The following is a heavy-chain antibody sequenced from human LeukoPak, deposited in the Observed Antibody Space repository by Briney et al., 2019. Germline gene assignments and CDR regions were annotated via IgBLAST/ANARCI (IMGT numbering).Heavy chain of an antibody. V-gene: IGHV3-23*01. CDR3: AKDQAGGVAATGNDQAFDI. D-gene: IGHD6-19*01. CDR2: ISGRGGST. J-gene: IGHJ3*02. Sequence: PGGSLRLSCAASGFTFSSYAMSWVRQAPGKGLEWVSAISGRGGSTYYADSVKGRFTIPRHNPKNAMYLQMNNLRAEDTAVYYCAKDQAGGVAATGNDQAFDIWGQGTMVTVSS. CDR1: GFTFSSYA.